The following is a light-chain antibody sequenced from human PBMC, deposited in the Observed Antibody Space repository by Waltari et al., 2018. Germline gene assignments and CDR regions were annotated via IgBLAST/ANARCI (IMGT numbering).Light chain of an antibody. Sequence: DIQMTQSPSSLSGSVGDRVTITCRASQSISTYLNWYQQKPGKAPKLLIYGASTLQSGVSSRFSGSGSGTDFTLTISSLQPEDFATYYCQQSYNTPYTFGQGTRLDIK. J-gene: IGKJ2*01. CDR3: QQSYNTPYT. CDR1: QSISTY. V-gene: IGKV1-39*01. CDR2: GAS.